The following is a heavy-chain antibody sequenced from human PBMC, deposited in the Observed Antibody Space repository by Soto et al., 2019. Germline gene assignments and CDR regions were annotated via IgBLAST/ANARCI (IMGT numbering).Heavy chain of an antibody. D-gene: IGHD1-26*01. CDR2: ISYDGSNK. Sequence: QVQLVESGGGVVQPGRSLRLSCAASGFTFSSYGMHWVRQAPGKGLEWVAVISYDGSNKYYADSVKGRFTISRDKSKNPLYLQMNSLRAEDTAVYYCAKDRGDSGSYYIDYWGQGTLVTVSS. CDR1: GFTFSSYG. J-gene: IGHJ4*02. CDR3: AKDRGDSGSYYIDY. V-gene: IGHV3-30*18.